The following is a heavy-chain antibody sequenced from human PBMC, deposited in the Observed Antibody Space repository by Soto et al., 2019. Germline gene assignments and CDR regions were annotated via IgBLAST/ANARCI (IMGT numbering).Heavy chain of an antibody. CDR1: GFTFSNYW. Sequence: PGGSLRLSCEASGFTFSNYWMHWVRQAPGKGLVWVSRINNDGSDPIYADSVKGRFTISRDNAKNTVYLQMNSLRAEDTAVYYCARGYHNYSNFAYWGQGSLVTVSS. D-gene: IGHD2-21*01. CDR3: ARGYHNYSNFAY. CDR2: INNDGSDP. V-gene: IGHV3-74*01. J-gene: IGHJ4*02.